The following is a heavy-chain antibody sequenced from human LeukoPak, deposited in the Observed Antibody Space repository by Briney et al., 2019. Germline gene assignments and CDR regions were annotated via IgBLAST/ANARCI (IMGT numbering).Heavy chain of an antibody. Sequence: PSETLSLTCTVSGGSISSGDYYWSWIRQPPGTGLEWIGYIYYSGSTYYNPSPKSRVTISVDTSKNQFSLKLSSVTAADTAVYYCARDRMVRGVTDWYFDLWGRGTLVTVSS. J-gene: IGHJ2*01. D-gene: IGHD3-10*01. CDR1: GGSISSGDYY. CDR3: ARDRMVRGVTDWYFDL. CDR2: IYYSGST. V-gene: IGHV4-30-4*01.